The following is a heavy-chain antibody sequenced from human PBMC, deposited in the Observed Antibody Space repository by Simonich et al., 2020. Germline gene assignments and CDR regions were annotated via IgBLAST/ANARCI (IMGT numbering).Heavy chain of an antibody. CDR3: AKRSGVSITGTFDY. V-gene: IGHV3-23*01. CDR1: GFTFSSYA. D-gene: IGHD1-7*01. Sequence: EVQLLESGGGLVQPGGSLRLSCAASGFTFSSYAMSWVRQAPGKGVEGVSAISGRGGSTYYADSVKGRFTISRDNSKNTLYLQMNSLRAEDTAVYYCAKRSGVSITGTFDYWGQGTLVTVSS. J-gene: IGHJ4*02. CDR2: ISGRGGST.